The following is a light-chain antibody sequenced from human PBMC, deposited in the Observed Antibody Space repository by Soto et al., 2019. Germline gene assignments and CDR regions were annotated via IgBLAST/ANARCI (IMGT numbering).Light chain of an antibody. Sequence: QSALTQPASVSGSPGQSITIPCTGTSSDVGSYNLVSWYQQHPGKAPKLMIYEGSKRPSGVSHRFSGSKSGNTASLTISGLQADDEADYYCCSYAGSSTYVVFGGGTKLTVL. CDR2: EGS. CDR1: SSDVGSYNL. CDR3: CSYAGSSTYVV. V-gene: IGLV2-23*01. J-gene: IGLJ2*01.